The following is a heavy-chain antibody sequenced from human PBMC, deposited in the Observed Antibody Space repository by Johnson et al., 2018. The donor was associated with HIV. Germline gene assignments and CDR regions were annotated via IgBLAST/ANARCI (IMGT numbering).Heavy chain of an antibody. CDR3: AKAKTVARIAIFFDI. V-gene: IGHV3-30*18. J-gene: IGHJ3*02. Sequence: VQLVESGGGVVQPVRSLRLSCAASGFTFSTYGMHWVRQAPGKGLEWVAVISFDGSNKNYADSVKGRFTISRDNSKSTLYLQMNSLRAEDTAVYYCAKAKTVARIAIFFDIWGQGTMVTVSS. D-gene: IGHD3-3*01. CDR2: ISFDGSNK. CDR1: GFTFSTYG.